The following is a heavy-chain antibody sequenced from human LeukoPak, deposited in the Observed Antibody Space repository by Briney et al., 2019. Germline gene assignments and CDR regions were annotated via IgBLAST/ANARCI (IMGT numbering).Heavy chain of an antibody. CDR3: ATGLLWFGDTYFDY. J-gene: IGHJ4*02. V-gene: IGHV1-24*01. CDR1: GYTLTELS. CDR2: FDPEDGET. D-gene: IGHD3-10*01. Sequence: VASVKVSCKVSGYTLTELSMHWVRQAPGKGLEWMGGFDPEDGETIYAQKFQGRVTMTEDTSTDTAYMELSSLRSEDTAVYYCATGLLWFGDTYFDYWGQGTLVTVSS.